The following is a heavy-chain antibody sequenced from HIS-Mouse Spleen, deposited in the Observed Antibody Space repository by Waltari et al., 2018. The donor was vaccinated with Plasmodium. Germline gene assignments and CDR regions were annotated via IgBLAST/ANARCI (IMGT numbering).Heavy chain of an antibody. CDR1: GYTFTGYY. D-gene: IGHD6-13*01. J-gene: IGHJ1*01. CDR3: ARLDPHSSSWYRYFQH. V-gene: IGHV1-2*02. CDR2: INPNSGGT. Sequence: QVQLVQSGAEVKKPGASVKVSCKASGYTFTGYYMHWVRQAPGQGLEWMGWINPNSGGTNYAQKFQGRVTMTRETSISTAYMELSRLKSDDTAVYYCARLDPHSSSWYRYFQHWGQGTLVTGSS.